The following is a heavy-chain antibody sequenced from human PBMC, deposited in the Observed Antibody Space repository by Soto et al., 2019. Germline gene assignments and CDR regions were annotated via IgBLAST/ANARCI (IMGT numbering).Heavy chain of an antibody. V-gene: IGHV3-11*01. CDR1: GFSFSDYY. Sequence: GGSLRLSCAASGFSFSDYYMSWVRQAPGKGLEWVSYIGTSVTTQYYADSVKGRFTISRDNSKNLLYLQMNNLRVEDTAMYYCARDTLAYASPFNYWGQGALVTVSS. CDR3: ARDTLAYASPFNY. J-gene: IGHJ4*02. D-gene: IGHD2-21*01. CDR2: IGTSVTTQ.